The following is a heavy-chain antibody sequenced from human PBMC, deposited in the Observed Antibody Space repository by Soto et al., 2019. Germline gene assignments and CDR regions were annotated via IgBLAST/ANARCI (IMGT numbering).Heavy chain of an antibody. D-gene: IGHD2-21*01. J-gene: IGHJ4*02. CDR1: GGNFNSYA. V-gene: IGHV1-69*01. CDR3: ARHYCDSRDCGLDY. Sequence: VQLVQSGTEVKQPGSSVRVSCRASGGNFNSYAFSWVRQAPGQGLEWMGGFTPISVTPKYAQKFKDRVTITADDSSATYYMGLSSLSSDDTAMYFCARHYCDSRDCGLDYWGQGTRVNVSS. CDR2: FTPISVTP.